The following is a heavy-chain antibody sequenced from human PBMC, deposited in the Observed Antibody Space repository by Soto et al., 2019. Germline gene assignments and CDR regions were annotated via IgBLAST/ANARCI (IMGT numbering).Heavy chain of an antibody. CDR3: TTTQIRSPAIFSSSNIFDY. CDR1: GFTFSNAW. Sequence: EVQLVESGGGLVKPGGSLRLSCAASGFTFSNAWMSWVRQAPGKGLEWVGRIKSKTDGGTTDYAAPVKGRFTISRDDSKNTLYLQMSRLKTDDTAVYYCTTTQIRSPAIFSSSNIFDYWGQRTLVTLAS. D-gene: IGHD2-2*02. V-gene: IGHV3-15*01. J-gene: IGHJ4*02. CDR2: IKSKTDGGTT.